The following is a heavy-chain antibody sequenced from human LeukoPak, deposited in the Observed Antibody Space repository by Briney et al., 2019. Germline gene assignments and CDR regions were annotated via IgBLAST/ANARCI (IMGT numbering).Heavy chain of an antibody. Sequence: GGSLRLSCAASGFTFSTYWMHWVRHAPGKGLVWVSRINSDGSITNYADSVKGRFTISRDNAKNTLYLQMNSLRAEDTAVYYCARVASALVGATRSRVFYICEQETMVTVPS. CDR1: GFTFSTYW. J-gene: IGHJ3*02. V-gene: IGHV3-74*01. D-gene: IGHD1-26*01. CDR2: INSDGSIT. CDR3: ARVASALVGATRSRVFYI.